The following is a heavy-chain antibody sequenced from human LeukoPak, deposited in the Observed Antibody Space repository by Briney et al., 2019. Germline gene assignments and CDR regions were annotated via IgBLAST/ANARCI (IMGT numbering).Heavy chain of an antibody. CDR2: IYYSGST. V-gene: IGHV4-59*01. Sequence: SETLSLTCTVSGGSISSYYWSWIRQPPGKGLEWIGYIYYSGSTNYNPSLKSRVTISVDTSKNQFSLKLSSVTAADTAVYYCARARFGRCSGGSCCRYLYYYYGMDVWGQGTTVTVSS. CDR3: ARARFGRCSGGSCCRYLYYYYGMDV. CDR1: GGSISSYY. D-gene: IGHD2-15*01. J-gene: IGHJ6*02.